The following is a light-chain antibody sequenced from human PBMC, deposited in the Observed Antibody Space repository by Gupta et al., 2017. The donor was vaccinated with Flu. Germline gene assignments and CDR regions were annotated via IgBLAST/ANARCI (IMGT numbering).Light chain of an antibody. J-gene: IGKJ2*01. CDR2: DAS. Sequence: EIVLTQSPATLSLSPGERATLSCRASESVNINLAWYQQKAGQAPRLLIYDASKRATGIPARFSGSGFGTDFTLTISSLEPEDFAVYYCQQRNDWPPRYTFGPGTKVEIK. CDR1: ESVNIN. V-gene: IGKV3-11*01. CDR3: QQRNDWPPRYT.